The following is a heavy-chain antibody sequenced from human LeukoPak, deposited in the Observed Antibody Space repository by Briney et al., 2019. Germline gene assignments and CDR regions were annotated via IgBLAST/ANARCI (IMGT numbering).Heavy chain of an antibody. Sequence: SETLSLTCTVSGYSISSGYYWGWIRQPPGKGLEWIGSIYHSGSTYYNPSLKSRVTISVDTSKNQFSLKLSSVTAADTAVYYCARRYYYDSSGYYRDAFDIWGQGTMVTVSS. J-gene: IGHJ3*02. CDR2: IYHSGST. V-gene: IGHV4-38-2*02. D-gene: IGHD3-22*01. CDR3: ARRYYYDSSGYYRDAFDI. CDR1: GYSISSGYY.